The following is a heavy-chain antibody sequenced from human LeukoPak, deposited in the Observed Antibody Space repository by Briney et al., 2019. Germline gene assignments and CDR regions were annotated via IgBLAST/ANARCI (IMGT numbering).Heavy chain of an antibody. CDR3: ARGGIGSPLG. D-gene: IGHD3-16*01. J-gene: IGHJ4*02. Sequence: PGGSLRLSCAASGFTFSDYYMSWVRQAPGKGLEWVSLINSGGSTYYADSVKGRFTISRDNSKNRLYLQMNSLRAEDTAIYYCARGGIGSPLGWGQGTLVTVSS. V-gene: IGHV3-53*01. CDR1: GFTFSDYY. CDR2: INSGGST.